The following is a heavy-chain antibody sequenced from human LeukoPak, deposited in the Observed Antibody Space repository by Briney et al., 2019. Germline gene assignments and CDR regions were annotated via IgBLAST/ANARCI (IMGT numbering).Heavy chain of an antibody. CDR1: DDSISSSSYY. CDR2: IYYSGHT. CDR3: ARHASGSYNNFQH. V-gene: IGHV4-39*01. Sequence: SETLSLTCTVSDDSISSSSYYWGWIRQPPGKGLEWIGSIYYSGHTYYNPSLKSRVTISIDTSKTQFSLNLISVTAADTAVYYCARHASGSYNNFQHWGQGTLVTVSS. D-gene: IGHD1-26*01. J-gene: IGHJ1*01.